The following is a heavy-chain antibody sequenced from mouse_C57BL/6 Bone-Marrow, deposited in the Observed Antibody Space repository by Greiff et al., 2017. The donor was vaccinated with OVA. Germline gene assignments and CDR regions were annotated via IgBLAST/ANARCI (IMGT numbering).Heavy chain of an antibody. CDR2: ISNGGGST. J-gene: IGHJ4*01. CDR3: AVLGYAMDY. Sequence: EVQLVESGGGLVQPGGSLKLSCAASGFTFSDYYMYWVRQTPEKRLEWVAYISNGGGSTYYPDTVKGRFTISRDNAKNTLYLQMSRLKSEDTAMYYCAVLGYAMDYWGQGTSVTVSS. V-gene: IGHV5-12*01. CDR1: GFTFSDYY.